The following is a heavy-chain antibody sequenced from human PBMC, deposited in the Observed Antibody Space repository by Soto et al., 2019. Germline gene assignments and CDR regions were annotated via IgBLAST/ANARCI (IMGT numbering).Heavy chain of an antibody. Sequence: QVQLVQSGAEVKKPGASVNVSCKASGYTFTVYYMHWVRQAPGQGLEWMGWINPKSGGTMYPQKFQGRVTMTCDTSINTAYMALTRLRSDDTAVYYCARDLAKGGGSAGFDYWGQGTLVTVSS. CDR3: ARDLAKGGGSAGFDY. CDR2: INPKSGGT. J-gene: IGHJ4*02. D-gene: IGHD1-26*01. CDR1: GYTFTVYY. V-gene: IGHV1-2*02.